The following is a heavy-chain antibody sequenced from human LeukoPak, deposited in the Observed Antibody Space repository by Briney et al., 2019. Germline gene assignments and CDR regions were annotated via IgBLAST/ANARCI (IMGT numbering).Heavy chain of an antibody. J-gene: IGHJ4*02. D-gene: IGHD3-22*01. CDR3: ARADTSGYAVFDY. V-gene: IGHV3-74*01. CDR1: GFTFSTYW. Sequence: PGGSLRLSCVASGFTFSTYWMHWVRQAPGEGLMWVSRINSDGSSTSYADSVKGRFTISRDNAKNTLYLQMNSLRAEDTAVYYCARADTSGYAVFDYWGQGALVTVSS. CDR2: INSDGSST.